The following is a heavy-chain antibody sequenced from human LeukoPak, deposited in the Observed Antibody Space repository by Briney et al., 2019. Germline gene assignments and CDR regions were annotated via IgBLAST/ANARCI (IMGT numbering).Heavy chain of an antibody. CDR1: GFTFGTYW. V-gene: IGHV3-23*01. CDR3: AKDPRDIVVVPAALFDP. D-gene: IGHD2-2*01. Sequence: SGGSLRLSCAASGFTFGTYWMSWIRQAPGKGLEWVSAISGSGGSTYYADSVKGRFTISRDNSKNTLYLQMNSLRAEDTAVYYCAKDPRDIVVVPAALFDPWGQGTLVTVSS. J-gene: IGHJ5*02. CDR2: ISGSGGST.